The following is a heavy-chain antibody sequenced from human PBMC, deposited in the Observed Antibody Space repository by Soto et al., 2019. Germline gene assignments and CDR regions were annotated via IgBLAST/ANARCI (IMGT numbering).Heavy chain of an antibody. CDR3: AIRRDGFDI. CDR2: ISGSGDST. Sequence: EVQLLESGGGLVQPGGSLRLSCAASGFTFTTYAMSWVCQAPGKGLEWVTAISGSGDSTFYLDSVKGRFTITRDNSKNTQYLQMISLRAEDTAVDYCAIRRDGFDIWGQGTMVTVSS. CDR1: GFTFTTYA. V-gene: IGHV3-23*01. J-gene: IGHJ3*02.